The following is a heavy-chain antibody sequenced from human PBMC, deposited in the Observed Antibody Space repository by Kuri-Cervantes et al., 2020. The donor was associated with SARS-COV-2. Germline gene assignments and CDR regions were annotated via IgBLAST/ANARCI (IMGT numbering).Heavy chain of an antibody. V-gene: IGHV4-38-2*02. D-gene: IGHD6-6*01. CDR2: IYHSGST. Sequence: SQTLSLTCAVSGYSISSGYYWGWIRQPPGKGLEWIGSIYHSGSTHYNPSLKSRVTISVDTSKNQFSLKLSSVTAADTAVYYCARDAYSSSSMYYFDYWGQGTLVTVSS. CDR3: ARDAYSSSSMYYFDY. J-gene: IGHJ4*02. CDR1: GYSISSGYY.